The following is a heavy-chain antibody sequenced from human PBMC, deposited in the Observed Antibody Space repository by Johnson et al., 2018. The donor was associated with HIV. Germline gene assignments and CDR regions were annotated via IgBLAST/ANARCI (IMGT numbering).Heavy chain of an antibody. CDR1: GFTFDNYA. CDR3: ARESGGYYDSSAREAFDI. Sequence: VQLVESGGVVVQPGGSLRLSCAASGFTFDNYAMHWVRQAPGKGLEWVSLISWDGGSTYYADSVKGRFTISRDNNKNSLYLQMNSLRAEDTAVYYCARESGGYYDSSAREAFDIWGQGTMVTVSS. J-gene: IGHJ3*02. CDR2: ISWDGGST. V-gene: IGHV3-43D*03. D-gene: IGHD3-22*01.